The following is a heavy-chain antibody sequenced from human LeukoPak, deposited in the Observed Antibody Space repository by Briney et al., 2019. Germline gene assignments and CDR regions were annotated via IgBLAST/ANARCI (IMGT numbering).Heavy chain of an antibody. CDR1: GAPTSLFY. CDR3: VQTTGWPGSDY. CDR2: IYNGVPT. V-gene: IGHV4-4*09. D-gene: IGHD6-19*01. J-gene: IGHJ4*02. Sequence: PSETLSLTCTASGAPTSLFYWNWVRQPPGKGLEWIGNIYNGVPTFFNPSLKSRVTLSVDTSKTKFSLQLASVTAADTAVYYCVQTTGWPGSDYWGQGVLVTVSS.